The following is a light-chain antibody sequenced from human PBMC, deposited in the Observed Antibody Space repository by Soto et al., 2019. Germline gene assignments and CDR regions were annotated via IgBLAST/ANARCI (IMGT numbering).Light chain of an antibody. CDR1: SSNIGTNT. CDR2: SNN. J-gene: IGLJ1*01. V-gene: IGLV1-44*01. CDR3: AAWDDSLDAYV. Sequence: QSVLTQPPSASGAPGQRVTISCSGSSSNIGTNTVNWYQQLPGMAPKLLIYSNNVRPSGVPDRFSGSNSGTSASLAISGLXSEDEADYYCAAWDDSLDAYVFGTGTKVTVL.